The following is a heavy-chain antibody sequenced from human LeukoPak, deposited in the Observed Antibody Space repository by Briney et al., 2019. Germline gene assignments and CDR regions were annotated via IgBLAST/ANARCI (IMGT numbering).Heavy chain of an antibody. V-gene: IGHV3-23*01. CDR2: IIGSSGTT. J-gene: IGHJ4*02. CDR3: AKDITRLLWLGELDY. CDR1: GFTFSSYA. D-gene: IGHD3-10*01. Sequence: GGSLRLSCAASGFTFSSYAMSWVRQAPGKGLEWVSGIIGSSGTTYYADSVRGRFTISRDNSKNTLYLQMNSLRAEDTAVYYCAKDITRLLWLGELDYWGQGTLVTVSS.